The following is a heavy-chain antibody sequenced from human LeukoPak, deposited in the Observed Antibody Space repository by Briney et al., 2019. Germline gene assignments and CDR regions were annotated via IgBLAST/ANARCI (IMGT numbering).Heavy chain of an antibody. CDR2: IYYSGST. V-gene: IGHV4-59*01. CDR3: ARVYPSPYYYYYMDV. Sequence: PSETLSLTCTVSGGSISSYYWSWIRQPPGKGLEWIGYIYYSGSTNYNPSLKSRVTISVDTSKNQFSLKLSSVTAADTAVYYCARVYPSPYYYYYMDVWGKGTTVTVSS. J-gene: IGHJ6*03. CDR1: GGSISSYY.